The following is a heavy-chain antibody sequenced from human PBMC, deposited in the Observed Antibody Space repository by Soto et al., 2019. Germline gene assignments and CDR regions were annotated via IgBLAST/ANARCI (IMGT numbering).Heavy chain of an antibody. CDR2: ISYDGSNK. J-gene: IGHJ4*02. Sequence: GGSLRLSCAASGFTFSSYGMHWVRQAPGKGLEWVAVISYDGSNKYYADSVKGRFTISRDNSKNTLYLQMNSLRAEDTAVYYCAKDTQWGGCSSTSCYPCDYWGQGTLVTVS. CDR1: GFTFSSYG. CDR3: AKDTQWGGCSSTSCYPCDY. V-gene: IGHV3-30*18. D-gene: IGHD2-2*01.